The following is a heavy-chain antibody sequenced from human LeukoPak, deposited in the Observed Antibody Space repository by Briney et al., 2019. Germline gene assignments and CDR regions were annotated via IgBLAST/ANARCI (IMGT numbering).Heavy chain of an antibody. Sequence: ASVKVSCKASGYTLTDYYMHWVRQAPGQELEWMGWINPNSGDTNSAQKFQGRVTMTRDTSISTAYMELSRLTSDDTAVYYCARDWRGSYFPDFWGQGTLVTVSS. CDR2: INPNSGDT. D-gene: IGHD1-26*01. V-gene: IGHV1-2*02. J-gene: IGHJ4*02. CDR1: GYTLTDYY. CDR3: ARDWRGSYFPDF.